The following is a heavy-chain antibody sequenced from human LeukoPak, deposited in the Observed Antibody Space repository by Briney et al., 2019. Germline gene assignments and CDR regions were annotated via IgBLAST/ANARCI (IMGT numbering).Heavy chain of an antibody. Sequence: PSETLSLTCTVSGGSISNYYWNWIRQPPGKGLEWIGYTYYTGSTNYNPSLKSRVTMSVGTSKTQFSLKLSSVTAADTAVYYCARARHSKYYGSGSFYFDYWGQGTLVTVSS. CDR2: TYYTGST. CDR3: ARARHSKYYGSGSFYFDY. CDR1: GGSISNYY. V-gene: IGHV4-59*01. D-gene: IGHD3-10*01. J-gene: IGHJ4*02.